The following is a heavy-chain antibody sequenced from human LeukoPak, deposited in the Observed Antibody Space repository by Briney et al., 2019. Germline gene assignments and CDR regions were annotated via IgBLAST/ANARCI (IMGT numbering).Heavy chain of an antibody. D-gene: IGHD3-22*01. CDR2: ISGSGGST. J-gene: IGHJ4*02. CDR3: AKNYDTNGYYPDS. CDR1: GFTFSNYA. V-gene: IGHV3-23*01. Sequence: GGSLRRSCAASGFTFSNYAMSWVRQAPGKGLEWVSAISGSGGSTYYADSVKGRFTISRDNSKSTLYLEMNSLRAEDTAVYYCAKNYDTNGYYPDSWGQGTLVTVSS.